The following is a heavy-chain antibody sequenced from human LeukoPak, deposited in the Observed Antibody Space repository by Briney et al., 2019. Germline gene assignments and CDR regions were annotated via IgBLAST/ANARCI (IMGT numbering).Heavy chain of an antibody. D-gene: IGHD1-26*01. CDR1: GYAFTGYY. Sequence: EASVKVSCKASGYAFTGYYMHWVRQAPGQGLEWMGWINPNSGGTNYAQKFQGRVTMTRDTSISTAYMELSRLRSDDTAVYYCARDSNVGATTPQTLNWGQGTLVTASS. CDR2: INPNSGGT. J-gene: IGHJ4*02. V-gene: IGHV1-2*02. CDR3: ARDSNVGATTPQTLN.